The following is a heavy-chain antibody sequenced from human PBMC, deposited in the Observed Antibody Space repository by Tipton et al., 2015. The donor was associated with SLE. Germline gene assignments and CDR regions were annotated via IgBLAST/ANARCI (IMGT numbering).Heavy chain of an antibody. Sequence: TLSLTCTVSSGSLSSYYWSWIRQPPGKGLEWIGEINHSGSTNYNPSLKSRVTISVDTSKNQFSLKLSSVTAADTAVYYCATRFFDYGDYPDFDYWGQGTLVTVSS. CDR2: INHSGST. CDR1: SGSLSSYY. J-gene: IGHJ4*02. CDR3: ATRFFDYGDYPDFDY. D-gene: IGHD4-17*01. V-gene: IGHV4-34*01.